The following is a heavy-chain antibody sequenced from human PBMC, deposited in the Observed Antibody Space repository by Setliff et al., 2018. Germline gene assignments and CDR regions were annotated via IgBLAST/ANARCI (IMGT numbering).Heavy chain of an antibody. D-gene: IGHD3-10*01. CDR1: GYTFTTYA. CDR3: ARASRFGTVKYRGDYYMDV. V-gene: IGHV7-4-1*02. Sequence: ASVKVSCKASGYTFTTYAISWMRQAPGQGLEYMGWINTNTGNPSYAQGFTGRFVFSLDTSVSTAYLQISSLKAEDTAVYYCARASRFGTVKYRGDYYMDVWGKGTTVTVSS. J-gene: IGHJ6*03. CDR2: INTNTGNP.